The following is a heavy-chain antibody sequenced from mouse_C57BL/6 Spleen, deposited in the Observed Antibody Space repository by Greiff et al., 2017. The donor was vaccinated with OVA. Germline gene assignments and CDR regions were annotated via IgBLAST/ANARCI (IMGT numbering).Heavy chain of an antibody. CDR1: GYTFTSYW. V-gene: IGHV1-50*01. D-gene: IGHD1-1*01. CDR2: IDPSDSYT. CDR3: AIYGSSSYYFDY. J-gene: IGHJ2*01. Sequence: QVQLQQPGAELVKPGASVKLSCKASGYTFTSYWMQWVKQRPGQGLEWIGEIDPSDSYTNYNQKFKGKATLTVDTSSSTAYMQLSSLTSEDSAVDYCAIYGSSSYYFDYWGQGTTLTVSS.